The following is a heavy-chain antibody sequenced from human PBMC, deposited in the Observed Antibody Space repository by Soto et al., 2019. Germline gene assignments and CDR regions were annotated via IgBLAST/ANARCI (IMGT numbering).Heavy chain of an antibody. Sequence: SETHSLTSTVSCGSIRNHDWSWIRQPPGKGLEWIGYIYYTGSTNYNPSLKSRVTISVDTSKNQFSLQLSSVTAADTAMYYCARDRDSSSWYWFDPWGQGTLVTVPQ. CDR3: ARDRDSSSWYWFDP. J-gene: IGHJ5*02. CDR1: CGSIRNHD. D-gene: IGHD6-13*01. V-gene: IGHV4-59*11. CDR2: IYYTGST.